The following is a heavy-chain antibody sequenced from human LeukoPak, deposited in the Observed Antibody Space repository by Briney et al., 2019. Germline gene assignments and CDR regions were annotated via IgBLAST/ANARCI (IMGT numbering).Heavy chain of an antibody. CDR2: INAGNGNT. CDR1: GYTFTSYA. CDR3: ARASLNGSGYPHPHYYGMDV. V-gene: IGHV1-3*01. Sequence: RASVKVSCKASGYTFTSYAMHWVRQAPGQRLEWMGWINAGNGNTKYSQKFQGRVTITADESTSTAYMELSSLRSEDTAVYYCARASLNGSGYPHPHYYGMDVWGQGTTVTVSS. J-gene: IGHJ6*02. D-gene: IGHD3-22*01.